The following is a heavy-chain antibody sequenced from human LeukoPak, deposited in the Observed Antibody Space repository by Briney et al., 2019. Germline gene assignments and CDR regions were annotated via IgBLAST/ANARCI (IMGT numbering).Heavy chain of an antibody. J-gene: IGHJ4*02. V-gene: IGHV4-39*01. CDR1: GGSLSSSSYY. CDR3: ARVQRLVYSY. Sequence: SETLSLTCTVSGGSLSSSSYYWGWLRQPPGTGVEWIRSIYYSGSHYYNPSVKSRVTISVDTSKNQFSLKLSSVTAADTAVYYCARVQRLVYSYWGQGTLVTVSS. CDR2: IYYSGSH. D-gene: IGHD1-1*01.